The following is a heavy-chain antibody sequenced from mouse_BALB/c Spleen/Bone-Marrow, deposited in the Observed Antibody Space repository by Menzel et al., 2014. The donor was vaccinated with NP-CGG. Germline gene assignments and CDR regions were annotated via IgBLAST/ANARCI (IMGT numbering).Heavy chain of an antibody. Sequence: EVHLVESGGGLVQPGGSLRLSCATSGFTFTDYYMNWVRQPPGKALEWLGFIRNKANGYTTESSASVKGRFTISRDNSQSILYLQINTLRAEDSATYYCARDKGGILFDYWGQGTTLTVSS. J-gene: IGHJ2*01. CDR3: ARDKGGILFDY. CDR1: GFTFTDYY. CDR2: IRNKANGYTT. D-gene: IGHD1-1*02. V-gene: IGHV7-3*02.